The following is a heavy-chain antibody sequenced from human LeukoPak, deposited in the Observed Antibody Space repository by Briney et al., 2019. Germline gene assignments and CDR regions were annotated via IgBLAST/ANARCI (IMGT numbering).Heavy chain of an antibody. CDR1: GGSISSYY. CDR3: ARSGHDFWSGYYYFDY. V-gene: IGHV4-59*01. Sequence: SETLSLTCTVSGGSISSYYWSWIRQPPGKGLEWIGCIYYSGSTNYNPSLKSRVTISVDTSKNQFSLKLSSVSAADTAVYYCARSGHDFWSGYYYFDYWGQGTLVTVSS. CDR2: IYYSGST. D-gene: IGHD3-3*01. J-gene: IGHJ4*02.